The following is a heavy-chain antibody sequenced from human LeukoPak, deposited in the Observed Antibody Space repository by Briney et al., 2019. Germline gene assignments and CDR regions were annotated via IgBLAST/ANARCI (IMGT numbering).Heavy chain of an antibody. J-gene: IGHJ4*02. D-gene: IGHD5-18*01. CDR2: IRYDGSNK. V-gene: IGHV3-30*02. CDR3: ARGQVKDTAMVTFGRVFDY. CDR1: GFTFSSYG. Sequence: GSLRLSCAASGFTFSSYGMHWVRQAPGKGLEWVAFIRYDGSNKYYADSVKGRFTISRDNAKNSLYLQMNNLRAEDTAVYYCARGQVKDTAMVTFGRVFDYWGQGTLVTVSS.